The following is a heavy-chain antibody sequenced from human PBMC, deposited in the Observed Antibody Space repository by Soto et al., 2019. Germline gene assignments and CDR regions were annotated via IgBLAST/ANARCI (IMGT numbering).Heavy chain of an antibody. CDR3: ASDLEAGSTEYYYYGMDV. V-gene: IGHV3-33*01. D-gene: IGHD3-10*01. CDR1: GFTFSSYG. CDR2: IWYDGSNK. Sequence: GGSLRLSCAASGFTFSSYGMHWVRQAPGKGLEWVAVIWYDGSNKYYADSVKGRFTISRDNSKNTLYLQMNSLRAEDTAVYYGASDLEAGSTEYYYYGMDVWGQGTTVTVSS. J-gene: IGHJ6*02.